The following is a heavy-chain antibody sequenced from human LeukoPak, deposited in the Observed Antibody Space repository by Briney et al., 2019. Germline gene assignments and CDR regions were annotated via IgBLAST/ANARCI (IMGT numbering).Heavy chain of an antibody. V-gene: IGHV4-39*01. Sequence: SETLSLTCTVSGGSIGTTNYYWGWLRQPPGKGLEWIGSIYYSETTYDNPSLESRVTISIETSKNTFSLSLSSVTAADTAVYYCARRRADYFYYYVDVWGKGTTVTVS. CDR3: ARRRADYFYYYVDV. CDR2: IYYSETT. CDR1: GGSIGTTNYY. D-gene: IGHD3-9*01. J-gene: IGHJ6*03.